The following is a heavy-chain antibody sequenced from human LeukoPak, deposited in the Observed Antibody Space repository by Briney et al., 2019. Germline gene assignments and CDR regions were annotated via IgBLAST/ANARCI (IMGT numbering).Heavy chain of an antibody. CDR2: INDGGST. CDR1: GGSFSDYY. Sequence: SETLSLTCAVYGGSFSDYYWSWIRQPPGKGLEWIGEINDGGSTNYNPSLKSRVTISVDTSKNQFSLKVNSVTAADTAVYYCARVQDYDSSGHYLGYWGQGILVTVSS. J-gene: IGHJ4*02. V-gene: IGHV4-34*01. CDR3: ARVQDYDSSGHYLGY. D-gene: IGHD3-22*01.